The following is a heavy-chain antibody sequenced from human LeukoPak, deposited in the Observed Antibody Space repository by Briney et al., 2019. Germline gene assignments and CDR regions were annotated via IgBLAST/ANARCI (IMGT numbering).Heavy chain of an antibody. CDR2: ISGSGGST. J-gene: IGHJ4*02. CDR1: GFTFSSYA. D-gene: IGHD3-3*01. V-gene: IGHV3-23*01. Sequence: PGGSLRLSCAASGFTFSSYAMGWVRQAPGKGLEWVSAISGSGGSTYYADSVKGRFTISRDNSKNTLYLQMNSLRAEDTAVYYCAKDSSVKYYDFWSGYSLVHGQYYFDYWGQGTLVTVSS. CDR3: AKDSSVKYYDFWSGYSLVHGQYYFDY.